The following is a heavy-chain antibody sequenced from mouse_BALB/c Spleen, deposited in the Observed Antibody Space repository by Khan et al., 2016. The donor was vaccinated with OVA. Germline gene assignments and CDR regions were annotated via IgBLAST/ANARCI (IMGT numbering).Heavy chain of an antibody. Sequence: QLEESGPGLVKPSQSLSLTCTVTGYSITSDYAWNWIRQFPGNKLEWMGYISSSGSTNYNPALKSRISITRDTSKNQFFLQLNSVTTEDTDTDYCARDGSRYYYAMDYWGQGTSVTVSS. CDR2: ISSSGST. J-gene: IGHJ4*01. V-gene: IGHV3-2*02. CDR3: ARDGSRYYYAMDY. D-gene: IGHD2-3*01. CDR1: GYSITSDYA.